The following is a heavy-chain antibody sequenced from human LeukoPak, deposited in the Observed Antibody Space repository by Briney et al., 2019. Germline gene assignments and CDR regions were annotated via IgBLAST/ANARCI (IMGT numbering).Heavy chain of an antibody. J-gene: IGHJ3*02. CDR2: IVVGSGNT. CDR1: GFSFTNSA. Sequence: SVKVSCKASGFSFTNSAVQWVRQARGQRLEWIGWIVVGSGNTIYVQKFQERVTITRDMSTSTAYMELSSLRSEDTAVYYCAAAYIVGAMVTNAFDIWGQGTMVTVSS. D-gene: IGHD5-18*01. CDR3: AAAYIVGAMVTNAFDI. V-gene: IGHV1-58*01.